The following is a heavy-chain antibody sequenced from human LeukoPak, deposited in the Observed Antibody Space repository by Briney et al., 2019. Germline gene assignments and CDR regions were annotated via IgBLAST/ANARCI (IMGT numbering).Heavy chain of an antibody. Sequence: GGSLRLSCAASAFTFSSYSMNWVRQAPGKGLEWVSYISSSSRTIYDADSVKGRFTISRDNAKNSLYLQMNSLRAEDTALYHCARDPTHCSSTSCYQGDAFDIWGQGTMVTVSS. J-gene: IGHJ3*02. D-gene: IGHD2-2*01. CDR2: ISSSSRTI. CDR1: AFTFSSYS. V-gene: IGHV3-48*01. CDR3: ARDPTHCSSTSCYQGDAFDI.